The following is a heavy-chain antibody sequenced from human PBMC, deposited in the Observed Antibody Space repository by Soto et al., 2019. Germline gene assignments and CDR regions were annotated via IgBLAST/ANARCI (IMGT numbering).Heavy chain of an antibody. J-gene: IGHJ4*02. D-gene: IGHD6-6*01. CDR2: IYYSGST. CDR3: ARLDGAARPYYFDY. CDR1: GGSISSYY. V-gene: IGHV4-59*01. Sequence: SETLSLTCTVSGGSISSYYWSWIRQPPGKGLEWIGYIYYSGSTNYNPSLKSRVTISVDTSKNQFSLKLSSVTAADTAVYYCARLDGAARPYYFDYWGQGTLVTVSS.